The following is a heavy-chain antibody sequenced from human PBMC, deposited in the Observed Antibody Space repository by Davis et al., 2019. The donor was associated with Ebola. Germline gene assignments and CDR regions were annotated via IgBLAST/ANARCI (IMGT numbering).Heavy chain of an antibody. D-gene: IGHD3-22*01. CDR3: AKVFGSGYDRPFDY. CDR2: ISTSGGST. CDR1: GFTFSSYV. Sequence: GESLKISCAASGFTFSSYVMSWARQAPGKGLEWVSGISTSGGSTYSADSVKGRFTISRDNSKNTLYLQMNSLRAEDTAVYYCAKVFGSGYDRPFDYWGQGTLVTVSS. V-gene: IGHV3-23*01. J-gene: IGHJ4*02.